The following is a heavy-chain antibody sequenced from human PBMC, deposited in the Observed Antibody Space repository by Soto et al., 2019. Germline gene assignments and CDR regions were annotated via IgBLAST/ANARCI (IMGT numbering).Heavy chain of an antibody. CDR2: INPDGSEK. V-gene: IGHV3-7*01. Sequence: EVQLVESGGGLVQPGGSLRLSCAASGFIFSAYWMTWVRQAPGKGLEWVANINPDGSEKYYVDSVKGRFTISRDNVKNSLFLQVNNLRAVDTALYYCGRARIDVWGRGTLVTVSS. CDR3: GRARIDV. J-gene: IGHJ2*01. CDR1: GFIFSAYW.